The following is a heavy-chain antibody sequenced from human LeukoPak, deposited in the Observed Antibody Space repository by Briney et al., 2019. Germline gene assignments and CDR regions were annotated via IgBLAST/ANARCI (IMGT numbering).Heavy chain of an antibody. CDR3: ATYFYGDYATQYFDF. CDR2: IHDSGTT. D-gene: IGHD4-17*01. V-gene: IGHV4-4*02. CDR1: GASITSSHW. Sequence: SETLSLTCAASGASITSSHWWRWARQPPGKGLEWIGEIHDSGTTNYKPSLKSRVTMSLDKSNNQISLKLTSVTAADTAVYYCATYFYGDYATQYFDFWGQATLVTVSS. J-gene: IGHJ4*02.